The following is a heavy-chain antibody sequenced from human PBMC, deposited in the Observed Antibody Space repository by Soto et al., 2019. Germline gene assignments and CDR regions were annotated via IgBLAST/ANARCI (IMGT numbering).Heavy chain of an antibody. Sequence: ASVKVSCKASGYTFTSYGISWVRQAPGQGLEWMGWISAYNGNTNYAQKLQGRVTMTTDTSTSTAYMELRSLRSDDTAVYYCARASTYYDILTGYYYFDYWGQGTLVTVSS. CDR3: ARASTYYDILTGYYYFDY. CDR1: GYTFTSYG. CDR2: ISAYNGNT. J-gene: IGHJ4*02. D-gene: IGHD3-9*01. V-gene: IGHV1-18*01.